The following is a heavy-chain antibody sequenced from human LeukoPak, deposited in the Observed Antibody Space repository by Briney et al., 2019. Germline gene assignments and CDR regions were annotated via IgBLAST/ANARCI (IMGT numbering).Heavy chain of an antibody. CDR3: ARWYSSGWAFDY. J-gene: IGHJ4*02. CDR2: KYNSGYGST. D-gene: IGHD6-19*01. Sequence: SETLSLTCTASGGSISSGSYYWAWIRQPRGKGLEWIGNKYNSGYGSTYYNPSLKSRASISVDTSKNQLSLRLSSVTAADTAVYYCARWYSSGWAFDYWGQGTLVTVSS. V-gene: IGHV4-39*01. CDR1: GGSISSGSYY.